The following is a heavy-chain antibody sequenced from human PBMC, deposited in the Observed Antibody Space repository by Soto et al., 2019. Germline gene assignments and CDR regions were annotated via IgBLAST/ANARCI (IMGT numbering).Heavy chain of an antibody. CDR1: GFSLNTAGMG. CDR2: IYWIDDK. D-gene: IGHD3-10*01. V-gene: IGHV2-5*01. J-gene: IGHJ3*01. CDR3: AHIRTSGPTTAFDV. Sequence: SGPTLVNPTQTLTLTCTFSGFSLNTAGMGVGWIRQPPGKALEWLALIYWIDDKQYSPSLKSRLTITKDTSKNHVVVTLTNMDPVDTGTYYCAHIRTSGPTTAFDVWGQGIMVTVSS.